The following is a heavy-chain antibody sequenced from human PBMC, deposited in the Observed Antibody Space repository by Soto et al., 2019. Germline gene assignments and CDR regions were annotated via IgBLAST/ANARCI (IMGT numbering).Heavy chain of an antibody. V-gene: IGHV3-33*01. Sequence: QVQLVESGGGVVQPGRSLRLSCAASGFTFRNYGMHWVRQAPGKGLEWVTVIWYDGRKKYYADSVKGRFTISRDNSKSTLYLEMNSLRAEDTAVYYCARGFSVEMASLDVWGQGTTVTVSS. J-gene: IGHJ6*02. D-gene: IGHD6-6*01. CDR2: IWYDGRKK. CDR1: GFTFRNYG. CDR3: ARGFSVEMASLDV.